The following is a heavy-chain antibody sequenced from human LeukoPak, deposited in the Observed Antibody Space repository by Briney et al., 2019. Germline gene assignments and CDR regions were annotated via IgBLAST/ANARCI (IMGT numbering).Heavy chain of an antibody. V-gene: IGHV4-34*01. J-gene: IGHJ3*02. Sequence: MASETLSLTCAVYGGSFSGYYWSWIRQPPGKGLEWIGDVNHSGSTNYNPSLKGRVTISVDTSKNRFSLKLSSVTAADTAVYHCASRSGSFSDALDIWGQGTLVTVSS. D-gene: IGHD3-10*01. CDR3: ASRSGSFSDALDI. CDR1: GGSFSGYY. CDR2: VNHSGST.